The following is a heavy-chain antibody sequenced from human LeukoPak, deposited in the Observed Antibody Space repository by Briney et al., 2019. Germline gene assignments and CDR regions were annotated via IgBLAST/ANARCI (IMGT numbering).Heavy chain of an antibody. Sequence: GASVEVSCKASGGTFSSYAISWVRQAPGQGLEWMGRIIPILGIANYAQKFQGRVTITADKSTSTAYMELSSLRSEDTAVYYCASGDEYSSSSPQRAFDYWGQGTLVTVSS. V-gene: IGHV1-69*04. J-gene: IGHJ4*02. D-gene: IGHD6-6*01. CDR1: GGTFSSYA. CDR3: ASGDEYSSSSPQRAFDY. CDR2: IIPILGIA.